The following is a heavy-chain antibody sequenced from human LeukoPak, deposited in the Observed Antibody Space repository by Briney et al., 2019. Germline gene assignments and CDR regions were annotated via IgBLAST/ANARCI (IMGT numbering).Heavy chain of an antibody. Sequence: GGSLRLSCAASGFTFSSYGMSWVRQAPGKGLEWVSLINWDGGRTNYADSVKGRFAISRDNNKNSLYLQMTSLRTEDTALYYCTKGSNTWPSPFDYWGQGTLVTVSS. V-gene: IGHV3-43*02. CDR3: TKGSNTWPSPFDY. CDR2: INWDGGRT. D-gene: IGHD2-2*02. J-gene: IGHJ4*02. CDR1: GFTFSSYG.